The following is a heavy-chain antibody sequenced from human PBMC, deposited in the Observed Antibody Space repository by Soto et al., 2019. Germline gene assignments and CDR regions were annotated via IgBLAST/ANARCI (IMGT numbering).Heavy chain of an antibody. Sequence: SVKVSCKASGGRFSTHAIIWVRQAPGHGLEWMVGIIPISGTTYYTQKFQGRVTITADEPTSTAFMELSSLKSDDTAVFYCARGYCSGGNCYSGMDVWGQGNMVTVSS. V-gene: IGHV1-69*13. D-gene: IGHD2-15*01. CDR1: GGRFSTHA. CDR2: IIPISGTT. J-gene: IGHJ6*02. CDR3: ARGYCSGGNCYSGMDV.